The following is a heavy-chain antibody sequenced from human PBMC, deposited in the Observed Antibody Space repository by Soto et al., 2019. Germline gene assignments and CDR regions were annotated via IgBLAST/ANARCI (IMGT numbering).Heavy chain of an antibody. J-gene: IGHJ4*02. CDR1: GYTFTGYY. CDR2: INPNSGGT. Sequence: GASVKVSCKASGYTFTGYYMHWVRQAPGQGLEWMGWINPNSGGTNYAQKFQGWVTMTRDTSISTAYMELSRLRSDDTAVYYCASFGGYSYGYYFDYWGQGTLVTVSS. D-gene: IGHD5-18*01. CDR3: ASFGGYSYGYYFDY. V-gene: IGHV1-2*04.